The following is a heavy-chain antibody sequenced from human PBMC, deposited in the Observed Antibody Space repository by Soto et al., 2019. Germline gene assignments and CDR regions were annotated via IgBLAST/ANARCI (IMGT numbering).Heavy chain of an antibody. CDR2: IYYSGST. Sequence: SETLSLTCTVSGGSISSYYWSWIRQPPGKGLEWIGYIYYSGSTNYNPSLKSRVTISVDTSKNQFSLKLSSVTAADTAVYYCARATGTTEFDYWGQGTLVTVSS. V-gene: IGHV4-59*01. J-gene: IGHJ4*02. CDR1: GGSISSYY. CDR3: ARATGTTEFDY. D-gene: IGHD1-1*01.